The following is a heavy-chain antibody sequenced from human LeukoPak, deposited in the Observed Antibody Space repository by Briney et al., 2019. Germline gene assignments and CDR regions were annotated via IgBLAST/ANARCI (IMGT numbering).Heavy chain of an antibody. Sequence: PGESLKISCKGSGYRFTSYWIGWVRQMPGKGLEWMGIIYPSDSDTRYSPSFQGQVTISADKSISTAYLQWSSLKASDTAMYYCARAESTLEWLPNDYWGQGTLVTVSS. CDR2: IYPSDSDT. J-gene: IGHJ4*02. CDR3: ARAESTLEWLPNDY. CDR1: GYRFTSYW. D-gene: IGHD3-3*01. V-gene: IGHV5-51*01.